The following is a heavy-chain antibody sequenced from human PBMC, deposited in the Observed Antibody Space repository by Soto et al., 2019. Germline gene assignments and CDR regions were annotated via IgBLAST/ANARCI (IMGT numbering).Heavy chain of an antibody. CDR2: IGPRSSSI. CDR1: GFTFSSYS. V-gene: IGHV3-48*02. D-gene: IGHD3-22*01. CDR3: VREDYDRSGSFDY. J-gene: IGHJ4*02. Sequence: EVQVVESGGGLVQPGGSLRLSCAASGFTFSSYSMNWVRQAPGKGLEWVSYIGPRSSSIHYVDSVKGRFTISRDNAKDSLYLPMHSLPDEDTAVYYCVREDYDRSGSFDYWGQGTPVTVSS.